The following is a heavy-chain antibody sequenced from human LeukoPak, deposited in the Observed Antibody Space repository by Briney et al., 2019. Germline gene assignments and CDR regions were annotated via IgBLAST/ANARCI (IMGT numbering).Heavy chain of an antibody. D-gene: IGHD3-10*01. CDR1: GGSFSGYY. CDR2: INHSGST. CDR3: ARGSRGIWFGELYGGSNLKPSNYYYYYMDV. V-gene: IGHV4-34*01. J-gene: IGHJ6*03. Sequence: SETLSLTCAVYGGSFSGYYWSWIRQPPGKGLEWIGEINHSGSTNYNPSLKSRVTISVDTSKNQFSLKLSSVTAADTAVYYCARGSRGIWFGELYGGSNLKPSNYYYYYMDVWGKGTTVTISS.